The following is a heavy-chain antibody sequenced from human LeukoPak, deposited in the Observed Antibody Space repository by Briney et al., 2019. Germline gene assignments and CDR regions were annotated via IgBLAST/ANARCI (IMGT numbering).Heavy chain of an antibody. J-gene: IGHJ5*02. D-gene: IGHD3/OR15-3a*01. CDR2: IYPSGST. Sequence: SETLSLTCTAPGASISSYYWSWIRQPAGKGLEWIGRIYPSGSTNYNPSLKSRVTMSVDTSKNQFSLKLSSVTAADTAVYYCAREFWAAPSENWFDPWGQGTLVTVSS. V-gene: IGHV4-4*07. CDR3: AREFWAAPSENWFDP. CDR1: GASISSYY.